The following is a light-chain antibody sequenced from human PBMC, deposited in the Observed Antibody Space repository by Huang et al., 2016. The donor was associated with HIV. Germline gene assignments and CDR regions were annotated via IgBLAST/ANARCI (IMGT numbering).Light chain of an antibody. V-gene: IGKV3-15*01. J-gene: IGKJ2*01. CDR1: QSVGSD. Sequence: EIVLTQSPATLSVSPGERATLPCRASQSVGSDLAWYQHRPGQAPRLLIYSAATRATGIPARFSGSWYGTDFILTVSSLQSEDFALYYCQQYRDWPPYTFGQGTKLEIK. CDR3: QQYRDWPPYT. CDR2: SAA.